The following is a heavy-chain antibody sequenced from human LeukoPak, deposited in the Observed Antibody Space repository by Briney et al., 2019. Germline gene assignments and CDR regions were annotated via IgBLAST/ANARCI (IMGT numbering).Heavy chain of an antibody. V-gene: IGHV4-39*07. CDR2: IFYSGST. CDR3: AKAGSIRFDY. Sequence: SETLSLTCTVSGGSISTSNYYWGWIRQPPGKGLEWIGNIFYSGSTYYSPPLKSRVTISLDTSRNQFSLKLTSVTAADTAVYYCAKAGSIRFDYWGQGTLVTVSS. CDR1: GGSISTSNYY. D-gene: IGHD1-26*01. J-gene: IGHJ4*02.